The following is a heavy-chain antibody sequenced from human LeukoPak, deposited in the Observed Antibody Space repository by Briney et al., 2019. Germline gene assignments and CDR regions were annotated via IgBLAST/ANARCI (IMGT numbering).Heavy chain of an antibody. CDR2: VKDDGTT. J-gene: IGHJ4*02. V-gene: IGHV3-74*01. D-gene: IGHD3-22*01. Sequence: GGSLRLSCAVSGFTFSSRLMHWVRQAPGKGLVWVALVKDDGTTNYADSVRGRFTASRDDAKNTVYLQMSSLRADDTAVYYCHPLSYVSNWGQGTLVTVSA. CDR1: GFTFSSRL. CDR3: HPLSYVSN.